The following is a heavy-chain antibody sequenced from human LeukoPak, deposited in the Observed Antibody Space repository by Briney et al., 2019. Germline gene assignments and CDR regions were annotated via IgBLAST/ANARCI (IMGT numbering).Heavy chain of an antibody. Sequence: SETLSLTCAVYGGSFSGYYWSWIRQPPGKGLEGIGEINHSGRTNYNPSLKSRVTISVDTSKNQCPLTLSSVTAADTAVYYCARGPGYSSSWYGLRHAFDIWGQGTMVTVSS. CDR1: GGSFSGYY. CDR3: ARGPGYSSSWYGLRHAFDI. CDR2: INHSGRT. D-gene: IGHD6-13*01. V-gene: IGHV4-34*01. J-gene: IGHJ3*02.